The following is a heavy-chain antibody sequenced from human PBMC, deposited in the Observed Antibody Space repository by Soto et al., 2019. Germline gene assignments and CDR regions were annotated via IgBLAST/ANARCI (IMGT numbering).Heavy chain of an antibody. CDR2: IYWDDDK. J-gene: IGHJ5*02. D-gene: IGHD3-9*01. CDR1: GFSLTTSAVG. V-gene: IGHV2-5*02. Sequence: QITLKESGPTLVKPTQTLTLTCTFSGFSLTTSAVGVGWIRQPPGKALEWLALIYWDDDKRYNPSLKSRLTITKDTSKNQVVLTMTNMDPVDTATYYCAHSRGDILTAYYVGWFDPWGQGTLVTVSS. CDR3: AHSRGDILTAYYVGWFDP.